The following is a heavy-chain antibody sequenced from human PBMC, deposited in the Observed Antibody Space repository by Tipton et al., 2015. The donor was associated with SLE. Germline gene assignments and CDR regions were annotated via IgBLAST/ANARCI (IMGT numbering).Heavy chain of an antibody. J-gene: IGHJ6*02. Sequence: SLRLSCEASGFTFSSHDMHWVRQPPGKGLEWVAVIGTLSDTYYPGSVKDRFTISRDNAKNSLYLQMNSLRAEDTAVYYCARGESGMTRFAGLDVWGQGTTVTVSS. CDR1: GFTFSSHD. CDR3: ARGESGMTRFAGLDV. D-gene: IGHD1-1*01. V-gene: IGHV3-13*01. CDR2: IGTLSDT.